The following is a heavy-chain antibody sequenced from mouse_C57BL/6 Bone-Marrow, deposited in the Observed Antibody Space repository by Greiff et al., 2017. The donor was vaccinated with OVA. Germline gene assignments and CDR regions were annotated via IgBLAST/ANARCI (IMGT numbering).Heavy chain of an antibody. J-gene: IGHJ2*01. CDR2: ISDGGSYT. CDR1: GFTFSSYA. Sequence: DVKLVESGGGLVKPGGSLKLSCAASGFTFSSYAMSWVRQPPEKRLEWVATISDGGSYTYYPDNVKGRFTISRDNAKNNLYLQMSHLKSEDTAMYYGARDTTVVALDYWGQGTTLTVSS. V-gene: IGHV5-4*01. D-gene: IGHD1-1*01. CDR3: ARDTTVVALDY.